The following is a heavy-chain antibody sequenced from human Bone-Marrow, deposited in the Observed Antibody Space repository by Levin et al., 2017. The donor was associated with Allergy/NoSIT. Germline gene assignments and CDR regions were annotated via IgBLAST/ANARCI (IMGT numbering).Heavy chain of an antibody. CDR2: IYHSGLT. CDR1: GGSISTGGFS. D-gene: IGHD2/OR15-2a*01. CDR3: ARAAVPASSYFDY. V-gene: IGHV4-30-2*06. Sequence: LRLSCAVSGGSISTGGFSWNWIRHFPGKGLEWMGYIYHSGLTYYNPSLKSRITMSIDGSRNLFSLMLTSVTAADTAMYYCARAAVPASSYFDYWGLGTLVTVSS. J-gene: IGHJ4*02.